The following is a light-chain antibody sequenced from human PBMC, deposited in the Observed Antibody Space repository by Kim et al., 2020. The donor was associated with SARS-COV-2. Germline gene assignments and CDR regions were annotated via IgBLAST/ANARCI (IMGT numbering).Light chain of an antibody. CDR3: SSHATSNTLV. Sequence: GHSVVISCTGTSSDVGGYSYVSWYQQQPGKAPKLLIHDVANRASGVSNRFSGSKSGKTASLTISGLQSDDEADYFCSSHATSNTLVFGTGTKVTVL. V-gene: IGLV2-14*04. CDR2: DVA. CDR1: SSDVGGYSY. J-gene: IGLJ1*01.